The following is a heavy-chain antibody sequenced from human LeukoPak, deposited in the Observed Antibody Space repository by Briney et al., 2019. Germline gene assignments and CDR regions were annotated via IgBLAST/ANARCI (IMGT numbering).Heavy chain of an antibody. Sequence: ASVKVSCKASGYTFTSHGINWVRQATGQGLEWMGWMSPNSGDTGYAQKFQGRVTMTSDSSISTAYMELSSLRSEDTAIYYCVRTPPNWGFDYWGQGTLVTVSS. CDR3: VRTPPNWGFDY. J-gene: IGHJ4*02. V-gene: IGHV1-8*01. CDR2: MSPNSGDT. CDR1: GYTFTSHG. D-gene: IGHD7-27*01.